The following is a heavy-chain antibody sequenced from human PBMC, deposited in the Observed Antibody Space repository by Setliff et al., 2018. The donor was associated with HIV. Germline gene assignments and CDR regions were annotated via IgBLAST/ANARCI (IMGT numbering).Heavy chain of an antibody. Sequence: PSETLSLTCAVYGGSFSGYFWSWVRQPPGKGLEWIGDIHHSGGTNYNPTLKSRVNMFIDTSKKQFSLKVASVTAADTAVYYCVRQHGDYAFDPWGQGTLVTVSS. CDR2: IHHSGGT. J-gene: IGHJ5*02. D-gene: IGHD4-17*01. CDR1: GGSFSGYF. V-gene: IGHV4-34*01. CDR3: VRQHGDYAFDP.